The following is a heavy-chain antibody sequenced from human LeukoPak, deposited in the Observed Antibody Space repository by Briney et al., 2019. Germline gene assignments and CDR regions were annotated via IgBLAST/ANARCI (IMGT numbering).Heavy chain of an antibody. CDR2: IYYSGST. J-gene: IGHJ4*02. CDR1: GGSVSGYY. Sequence: KPSETLSLTCTVSGGSVSGYYWSWIRQPPGKGLEWIGYIYYSGSTNYNPSLKSRVTISVDTSKNQFSLKLSSVTAADTAVYYCASQSGYQLPSTFDYWGQGTLVTVSS. CDR3: ASQSGYQLPSTFDY. D-gene: IGHD2-2*01. V-gene: IGHV4-59*08.